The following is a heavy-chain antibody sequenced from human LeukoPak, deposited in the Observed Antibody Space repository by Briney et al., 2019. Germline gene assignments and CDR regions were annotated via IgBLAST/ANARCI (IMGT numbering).Heavy chain of an antibody. V-gene: IGHV3-48*04. CDR1: GFTFSSYG. CDR2: ISSSGSTI. CDR3: ARGFGTYYDILTGYHPFGY. Sequence: PTGGSLRLSCAASGFTFSSYGMSWVRQAPGKGLEWVSYISSSGSTIYYADSVKGRFTISRDNAKNSLYLQMNSLRAEDTAVYYCARGFGTYYDILTGYHPFGYWGQGTLVTVSS. D-gene: IGHD3-9*01. J-gene: IGHJ4*02.